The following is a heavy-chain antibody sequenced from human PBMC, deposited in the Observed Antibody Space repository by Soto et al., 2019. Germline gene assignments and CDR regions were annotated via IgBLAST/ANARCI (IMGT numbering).Heavy chain of an antibody. D-gene: IGHD3-22*01. J-gene: IGHJ4*02. V-gene: IGHV5-10-1*01. CDR3: ARQIYDSDTGPNFQYYFDS. Sequence: GESLKISCKGSGYSFAGYWITWVRQKPGKGLEWMGRIDPSDSQTYYSPSFRGHVTISATKSVTTVFLQRSSLRASDTAMYYCARQIYDSDTGPNFQYYFDSWGQGTPVTVSS. CDR2: IDPSDSQT. CDR1: GYSFAGYW.